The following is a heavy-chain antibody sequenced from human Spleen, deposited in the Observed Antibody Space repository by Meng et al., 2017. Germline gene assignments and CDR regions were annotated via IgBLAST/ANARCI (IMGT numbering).Heavy chain of an antibody. D-gene: IGHD4-17*01. J-gene: IGHJ3*02. CDR3: ARLATVPTAKDAFDI. V-gene: IGHV3-11*04. Sequence: GGSLRLSCEGSGFTFSNAYMTWVRQAPGKGLEWISYISRSGSSTYDADSVKGRFTISRDNAKKSLYLQMNSLRAEDTAVYYCARLATVPTAKDAFDIWGQGTLVTVSS. CDR1: GFTFSNAY. CDR2: ISRSGSST.